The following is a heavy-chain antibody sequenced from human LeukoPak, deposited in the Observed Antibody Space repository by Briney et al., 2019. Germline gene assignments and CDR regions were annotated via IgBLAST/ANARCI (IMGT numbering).Heavy chain of an antibody. CDR1: GGSISRYY. CDR3: AREVGSTLHFDY. J-gene: IGHJ4*02. D-gene: IGHD2-15*01. V-gene: IGHV4-4*07. CDR2: IYTSGST. Sequence: PSETQSLTCTVSGGSISRYYWSWVRQPAGKGLEWIGRIYTSGSTDYNPSLKSRLTMSIDTSKNQFSLKLTYVTAADTAVYYCAREVGSTLHFDYWGQETLVTASS.